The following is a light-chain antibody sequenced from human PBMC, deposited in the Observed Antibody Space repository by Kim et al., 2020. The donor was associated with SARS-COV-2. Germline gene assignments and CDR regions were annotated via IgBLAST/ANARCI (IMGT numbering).Light chain of an antibody. CDR2: GKN. J-gene: IGLJ3*02. CDR3: NSRDSSGNHWV. Sequence: ALAQTVRITCQGTSLRSYYASCYQQKPGQAPVLVIYGKNNRPSGIPDRFSGSSSGNTASLTITGAQAEDEADYYCNSRDSSGNHWVFGGGTQLTVL. V-gene: IGLV3-19*01. CDR1: SLRSYY.